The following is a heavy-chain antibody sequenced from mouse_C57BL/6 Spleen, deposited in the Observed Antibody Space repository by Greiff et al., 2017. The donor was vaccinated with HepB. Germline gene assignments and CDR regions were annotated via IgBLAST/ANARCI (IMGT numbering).Heavy chain of an antibody. Sequence: EVKLEESGGDLVKPGGSLKLSCAASGFTFSSYGMSWVRQTPDKRLEWVATISSGGSYTYYPDSVKGRFTISRDNAKNTLYLQMSSLKSEDTAMYYCARLANGDYALFDYWGQGTTLTVSS. J-gene: IGHJ2*01. V-gene: IGHV5-6*02. CDR3: ARLANGDYALFDY. CDR2: ISSGGSYT. CDR1: GFTFSSYG. D-gene: IGHD2-13*01.